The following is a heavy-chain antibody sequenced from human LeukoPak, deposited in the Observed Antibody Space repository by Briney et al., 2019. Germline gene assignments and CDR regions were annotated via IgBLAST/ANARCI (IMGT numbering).Heavy chain of an antibody. J-gene: IGHJ6*03. CDR2: ISGSGDNR. Sequence: PGGSLRLSCAASGFTFSSYGMSWVRQAPGKGLEWVSAISGSGDNRDYADSVKGRFTIYRDNSKNTVYLQMNSLRAEDTALYYCAKGIGFVLYYMDVWGKGTTVTISS. CDR1: GFTFSSYG. CDR3: AKGIGFVLYYMDV. D-gene: IGHD3-3*01. V-gene: IGHV3-23*01.